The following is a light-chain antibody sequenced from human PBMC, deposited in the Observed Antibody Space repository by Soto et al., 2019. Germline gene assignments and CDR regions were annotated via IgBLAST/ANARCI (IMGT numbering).Light chain of an antibody. Sequence: DIQMTQSPSSLSAAVGDRVTITCRASQTVTNYLYWYHQQPGKAPTLLIHSTSTLQPEVPSRFSGSGSGTDFTLTINSLQAEDFGTYYCQQSYSFPRTFGQGTKVAI. CDR2: STS. V-gene: IGKV1-39*01. CDR1: QTVTNY. J-gene: IGKJ1*01. CDR3: QQSYSFPRT.